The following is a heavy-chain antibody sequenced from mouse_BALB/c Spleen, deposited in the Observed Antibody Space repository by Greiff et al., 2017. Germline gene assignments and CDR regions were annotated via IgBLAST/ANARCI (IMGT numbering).Heavy chain of an antibody. CDR1: GFTFSSYG. Sequence: EVKLMESGGDLVKPGGSLKLSCAASGFTFSSYGMSWVRQTPDKRLEWVATISSGGSYTYYPDSVKGRFTISRDNAKNTLYLQMSSLKSEDTAMYYCARRGTGDAMDYWGQGTSVTVSS. CDR3: ARRGTGDAMDY. CDR2: ISSGGSYT. J-gene: IGHJ4*01. D-gene: IGHD4-1*01. V-gene: IGHV5-6*02.